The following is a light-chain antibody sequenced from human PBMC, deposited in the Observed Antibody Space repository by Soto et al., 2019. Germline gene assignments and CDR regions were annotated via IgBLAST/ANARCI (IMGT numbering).Light chain of an antibody. CDR1: ESISNW. V-gene: IGKV1-5*03. Sequence: DIQMTQSPSTLSASVGDRVIITCRASESISNWLAWYQQEPGKAPNLLIYKASSLKSGVPLRFSGSGSGTEFALTINSLQPDDFATYYCQQYDTYWTFGQGTKVDIK. J-gene: IGKJ1*01. CDR3: QQYDTYWT. CDR2: KAS.